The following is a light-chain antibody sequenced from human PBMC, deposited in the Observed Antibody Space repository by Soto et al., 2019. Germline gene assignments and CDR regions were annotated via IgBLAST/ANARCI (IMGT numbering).Light chain of an antibody. CDR2: AAS. CDR1: ESISNN. V-gene: IGKV1-39*01. J-gene: IGKJ3*01. CDR3: QQSYSSLGFT. Sequence: DIQMTQSPSSLSASVGDRVTITCRASESISNNLNWYQHKPGKAPKVLIYAASSLQSGVPSRFSGSGSGTDFILTITSLQAEDFATYYCQQSYSSLGFTLGPWTKVDL.